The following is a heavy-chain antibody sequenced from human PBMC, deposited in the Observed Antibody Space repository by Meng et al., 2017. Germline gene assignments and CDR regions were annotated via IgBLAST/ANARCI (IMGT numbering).Heavy chain of an antibody. D-gene: IGHD2/OR15-2a*01. J-gene: IGHJ4*02. CDR2: TYYRSIWYT. V-gene: IGHV6-1*01. Sequence: VLLQQSGPGLVRPSQTLSLTCAVSGDSVSNDSATWNWVRQSPSRGLEWMGRTYYRSIWYTDYAVSLRGRIAVSPDISKNQIYLQLNSVTPEDTAVYFCAREAHLAGFPYWGQGTLVTVSS. CDR1: GDSVSNDSAT. CDR3: AREAHLAGFPY.